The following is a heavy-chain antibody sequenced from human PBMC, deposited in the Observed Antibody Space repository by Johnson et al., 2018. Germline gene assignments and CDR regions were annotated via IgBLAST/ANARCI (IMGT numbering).Heavy chain of an antibody. CDR2: ISWNSRNI. J-gene: IGHJ1*01. CDR1: GFTLDDYD. Sequence: VQLVQSGGGVVQPGRSLRLSCAASGFTLDDYDMHWVRQVPGKGLEWVSGISWNSRNIDYADSVKGRFTISRDNAKNSVSLQMDSLRPEDQALYYCVRGLWFVELLEYFQHWGQGTQVTVSS. V-gene: IGHV3-9*01. CDR3: VRGLWFVELLEYFQH. D-gene: IGHD3-10*01.